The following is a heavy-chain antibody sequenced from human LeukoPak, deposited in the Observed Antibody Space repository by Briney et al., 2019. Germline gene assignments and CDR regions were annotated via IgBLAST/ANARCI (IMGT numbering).Heavy chain of an antibody. CDR1: GFTFSSYA. Sequence: GGSLRLSCAASGFTFSSYAMSWVRQAPGKGLEWVSGISGSGDTTYYAASVKGRFTISRDNSKNTLYLQMNSLRAEDTAVYYCAKDPYFNLKGVVVAADVGKNWFDPWGQGTLVTVSS. CDR2: ISGSGDTT. D-gene: IGHD2-15*01. CDR3: AKDPYFNLKGVVVAADVGKNWFDP. V-gene: IGHV3-23*01. J-gene: IGHJ5*02.